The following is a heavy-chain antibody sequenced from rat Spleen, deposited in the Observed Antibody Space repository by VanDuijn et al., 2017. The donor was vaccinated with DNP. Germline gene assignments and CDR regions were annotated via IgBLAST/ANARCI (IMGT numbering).Heavy chain of an antibody. CDR3: AKAHNSDY. CDR2: ISTGGGNT. Sequence: EVQLVESGGGLVQPGRSLKLSCAASGFTYSNYVMAWVRQAPTKGLEWVASISTGGGNTYSRDSVKGRFTISRDNAKNTLYLQMDSLRSEDTATYYCAKAHNSDYWGQGVMVTVSS. V-gene: IGHV5S13*01. CDR1: GFTYSNYV. D-gene: IGHD4-3*01. J-gene: IGHJ2*01.